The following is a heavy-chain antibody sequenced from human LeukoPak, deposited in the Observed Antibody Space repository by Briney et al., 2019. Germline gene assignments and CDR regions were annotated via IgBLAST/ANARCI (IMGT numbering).Heavy chain of an antibody. V-gene: IGHV3-7*01. CDR3: ARDGMEDIVVVPAATAFDY. CDR2: INQHGGEK. Sequence: GGSLRLSCAASGFIFSSYWMSWVRQAPGKGLEWVANINQHGGEKNYVDSVKGRFTISRDSAKNSLYLLMNSLRADDTAVYYCARDGMEDIVVVPAATAFDYWGQGTLVTVSS. CDR1: GFIFSSYW. D-gene: IGHD2-2*01. J-gene: IGHJ4*02.